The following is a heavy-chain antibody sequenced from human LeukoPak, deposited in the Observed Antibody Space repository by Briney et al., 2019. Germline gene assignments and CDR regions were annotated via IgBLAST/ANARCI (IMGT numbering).Heavy chain of an antibody. CDR1: GYTFTNYN. CDR3: ARDAGSSYYY. D-gene: IGHD1-26*01. V-gene: IGHV1-46*01. CDR2: INPSGGST. Sequence: ASVKVSCKASGYTFTNYNIHWVRQAPGQGLEWMGIINPSGGSTSYAQKFQGRVTMTRDTSTSTVYMELSSLRSEDTAVYYCARDAGSSYYYWGQGTLVTVSS. J-gene: IGHJ4*02.